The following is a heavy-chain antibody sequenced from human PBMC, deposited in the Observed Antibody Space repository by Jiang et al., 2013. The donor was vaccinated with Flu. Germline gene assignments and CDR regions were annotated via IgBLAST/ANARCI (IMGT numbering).Heavy chain of an antibody. Sequence: VQLVESGGGVVQPGRSLRLSCAASGFTFSSYGMHWVRQAPGKGLEWVAVISYDGSNKYYADSVKGRFTISRDNSKNTLYLQMNSLRAEDTAVYYCAKVRGITKDAFDIVGPRDKWSPS. D-gene: IGHD3-10*01. CDR3: AKVRGITKDAFDI. J-gene: IGHJ3*02. V-gene: IGHV3-30*18. CDR2: ISYDGSNK. CDR1: GFTFSSYG.